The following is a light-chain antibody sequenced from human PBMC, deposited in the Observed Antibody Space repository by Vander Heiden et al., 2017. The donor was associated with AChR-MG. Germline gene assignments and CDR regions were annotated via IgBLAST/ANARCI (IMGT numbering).Light chain of an antibody. J-gene: IGKJ1*01. CDR3: QQYDNWPPT. V-gene: IGKV3-15*01. CDR2: GAS. CDR1: LSVSRK. Sequence: EIVMTQSPATLSVSPGERATLSCRASLSVSRKLAWYQQKPGQAPRLLIYGASTRATGIPARFSGSGSGTEFTLTISSLQSEDFAVYYCQQYDNWPPTFGQGTKVEIK.